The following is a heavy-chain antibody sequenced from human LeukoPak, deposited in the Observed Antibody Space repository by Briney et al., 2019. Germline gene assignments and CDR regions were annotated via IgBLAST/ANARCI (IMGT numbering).Heavy chain of an antibody. V-gene: IGHV4-61*02. CDR1: GGSISSGSYY. Sequence: SQTLSLTCTVSGGSISSGSYYWSWIRQPAGKGLEWIGRIYTSGSTNYNPSLKSRVTISVDTSKNQFSLKLSSVTAADTAVYYCADFDFDYWGQGTLATVSS. J-gene: IGHJ4*02. CDR3: ADFDFDY. CDR2: IYTSGST.